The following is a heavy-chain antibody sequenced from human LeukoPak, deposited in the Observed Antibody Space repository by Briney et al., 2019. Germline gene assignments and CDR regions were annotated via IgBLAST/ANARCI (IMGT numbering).Heavy chain of an antibody. J-gene: IGHJ6*02. CDR1: GGSISYYY. Sequence: SETLSLTCTVSGGSISYYYWSWIRQSPGKGLEWTGYIYYSGTTNYNPSLKSRVTISVDTSKNQFSLQLRSVAAADTAVYYCAREDPQTTVPEGMDVWGQGTTVTVSS. CDR3: AREDPQTTVPEGMDV. D-gene: IGHD4-17*01. V-gene: IGHV4-59*01. CDR2: IYYSGTT.